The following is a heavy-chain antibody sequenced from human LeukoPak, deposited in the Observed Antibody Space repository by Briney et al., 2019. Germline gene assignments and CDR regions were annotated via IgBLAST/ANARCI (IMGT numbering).Heavy chain of an antibody. D-gene: IGHD3-22*01. CDR3: AKRADGSSSYCPDY. J-gene: IGHJ4*02. CDR2: VSGGGGPSIL. V-gene: IGHV3-23*01. Sequence: GGSLRLSCTASGFTFSSYAMSWVRQAPGKGLEWVSTVSGGGGPSILYYADSVKGRFTISRDNSKNTLYLQMNLLRDEDTAVYYCAKRADGSSSYCPDYWGQGTLVTVSS. CDR1: GFTFSSYA.